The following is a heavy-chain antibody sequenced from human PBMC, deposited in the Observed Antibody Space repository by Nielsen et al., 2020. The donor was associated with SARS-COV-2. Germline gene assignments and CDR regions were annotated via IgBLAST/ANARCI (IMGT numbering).Heavy chain of an antibody. V-gene: IGHV3-9*01. CDR3: ARGYYDILYAFDI. D-gene: IGHD3-9*01. CDR1: GFTFDDYA. J-gene: IGHJ3*02. Sequence: GGSLRLSCAASGFTFDDYAMHWVRQAPGKGLEWVSGISWNSGSIGYADSVKGRFTISRDNAKNSLYLQMNSLRAEDTALYYCARGYYDILYAFDIWGQGTMVTVSS. CDR2: ISWNSGSI.